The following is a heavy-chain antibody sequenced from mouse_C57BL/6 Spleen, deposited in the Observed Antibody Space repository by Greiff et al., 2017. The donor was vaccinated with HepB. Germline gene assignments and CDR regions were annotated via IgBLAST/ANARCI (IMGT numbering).Heavy chain of an antibody. J-gene: IGHJ2*01. CDR1: GYAFSSSW. V-gene: IGHV1-82*01. Sequence: VQLQQSGPELVKPGASVKISCKASGYAFSSSWMNWVKQRPGKGLEWIGRIYPGDGDTNYNGKFKGKATLTADKSSSTAYMQLSSLTSEDSAVYFCASPGTAGYFDYWGQGTTLTVSS. D-gene: IGHD4-1*01. CDR3: ASPGTAGYFDY. CDR2: IYPGDGDT.